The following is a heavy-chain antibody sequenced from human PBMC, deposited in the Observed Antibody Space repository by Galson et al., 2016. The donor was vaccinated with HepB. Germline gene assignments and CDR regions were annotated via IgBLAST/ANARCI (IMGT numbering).Heavy chain of an antibody. J-gene: IGHJ4*02. CDR3: ARVRAPVIGSRQVVLADS. V-gene: IGHV3-11*01. CDR2: ISGQGSTI. D-gene: IGHD3-10*01. Sequence: SLRLSCAGSGFIFGDYYMSWIRQAPGKGLEWVSYISGQGSTIYYADSVKGRFTISRNNAKKCLDLQMNRLRIEDTARYYCARVRAPVIGSRQVVLADSWGQGTLVTV. CDR1: GFIFGDYY.